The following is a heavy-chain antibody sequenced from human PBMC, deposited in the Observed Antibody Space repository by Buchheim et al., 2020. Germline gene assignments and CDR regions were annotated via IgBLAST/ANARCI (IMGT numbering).Heavy chain of an antibody. CDR1: GGSFSGYY. D-gene: IGHD3-3*01. J-gene: IGHJ4*02. Sequence: QVQLQQWGAGLLKPSETLSLTCAVYGGSFSGYYWSWIRQPPGKGLEWIGEINHSGSTNYNPSLKSRVTISVDTSKNQFSLKLSSVTAADTAVYYCARGITIFGVVITYFDYWGQGTL. CDR3: ARGITIFGVVITYFDY. CDR2: INHSGST. V-gene: IGHV4-34*01.